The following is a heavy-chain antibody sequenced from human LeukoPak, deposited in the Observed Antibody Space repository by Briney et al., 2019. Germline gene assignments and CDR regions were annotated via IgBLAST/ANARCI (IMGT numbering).Heavy chain of an antibody. CDR2: IKQDGSEK. V-gene: IGHV3-7*01. D-gene: IGHD1-26*01. Sequence: PGGSLRLSCAASGFTFSSHWMSWVRQAPGKGLEWVANIKQDGSEKYYVDSVKGRFTISRDNAKNSLYLQMNSLRAEDTAVYYCAREGSGSYLDYWGQGTLVTVSS. J-gene: IGHJ4*02. CDR1: GFTFSSHW. CDR3: AREGSGSYLDY.